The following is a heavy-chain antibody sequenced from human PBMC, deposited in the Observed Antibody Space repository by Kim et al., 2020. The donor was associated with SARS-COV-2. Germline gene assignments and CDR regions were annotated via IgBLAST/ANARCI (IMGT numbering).Heavy chain of an antibody. Sequence: YAAPLKGPFTISRDNSKNTVYLQMNSLTVEDTAVYYCARRGGGYSYGFLDYWGQGTLVTVSS. J-gene: IGHJ4*02. D-gene: IGHD5-18*01. CDR3: ARRGGGYSYGFLDY. V-gene: IGHV3-33*01.